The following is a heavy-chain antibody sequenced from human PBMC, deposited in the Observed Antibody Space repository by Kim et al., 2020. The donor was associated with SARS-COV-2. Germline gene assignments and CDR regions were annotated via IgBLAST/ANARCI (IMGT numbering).Heavy chain of an antibody. CDR3: AREVLYSSGWYLWPYYYYGMDV. CDR2: MNPNSGNT. CDR1: GYTFTSYD. D-gene: IGHD6-19*01. J-gene: IGHJ6*02. Sequence: ASVKVSCKASGYTFTSYDINWVRQATGQGLEWMGWMNPNSGNTGYAQKFQGRVTMTRNTSISTAYMELSSLRSEDTAVYYCAREVLYSSGWYLWPYYYYGMDVWCQGTTVTVSS. V-gene: IGHV1-8*01.